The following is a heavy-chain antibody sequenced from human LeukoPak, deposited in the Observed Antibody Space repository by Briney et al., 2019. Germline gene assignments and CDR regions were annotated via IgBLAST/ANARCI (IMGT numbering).Heavy chain of an antibody. CDR2: IIPIFGTA. V-gene: IGHV1-69*13. Sequence: ASVKVSCKASGGTFSSNAISWVRQAPGQGLEWMGGIIPIFGTANFAQKFRGRVTITADESTSTAYMELSSLRSEDTAVYYCARACSSWQTRSYCFDYWGQGTLVTVSS. CDR3: ARACSSWQTRSYCFDY. D-gene: IGHD6-13*01. J-gene: IGHJ4*02. CDR1: GGTFSSNA.